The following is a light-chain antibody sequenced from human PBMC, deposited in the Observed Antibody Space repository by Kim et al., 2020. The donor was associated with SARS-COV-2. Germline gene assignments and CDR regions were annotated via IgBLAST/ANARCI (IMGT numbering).Light chain of an antibody. V-gene: IGKV1-17*01. J-gene: IGKJ5*01. CDR1: QDIRND. Sequence: ASVGDRVTSTCRASQDIRNDLGWYQQNPGRAPKRLIYGASSLQSGVPSRFSGSGSGTEFTLTISSVQPEDFATYFCLQQSTYPFTFGQGTRLEIK. CDR3: LQQSTYPFT. CDR2: GAS.